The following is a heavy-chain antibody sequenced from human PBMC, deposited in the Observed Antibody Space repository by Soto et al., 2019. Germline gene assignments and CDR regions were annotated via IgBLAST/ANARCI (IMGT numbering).Heavy chain of an antibody. CDR3: ARGYVGTRPRGDMDI. V-gene: IGHV3-48*03. CDR2: ISASGDTI. Sequence: GGSLRLSCEASGFTFSSYEMHWVRQAPGKGPEWISYISASGDTIFYTDSVQGRFTSSRDNAKNSLFLQMNSLRAEDMAVYHCARGYVGTRPRGDMDIWGQGTSVTVSS. CDR1: GFTFSSYE. D-gene: IGHD1-1*01. J-gene: IGHJ6*02.